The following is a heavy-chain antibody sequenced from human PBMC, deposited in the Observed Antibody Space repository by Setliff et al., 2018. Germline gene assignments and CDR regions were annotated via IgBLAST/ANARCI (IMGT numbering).Heavy chain of an antibody. CDR1: GFIVSGNY. D-gene: IGHD3-9*01. Sequence: GGSLRLSCAASGFIVSGNYMSWVRQAPDKGLEWVSVISGSGSTIYYADSVKGRFTISRDNAKNSLYLQMNSLRAEDTAVYYCACPDILTGLYDYWGQGTLVTVSS. J-gene: IGHJ4*02. V-gene: IGHV3-11*04. CDR3: ACPDILTGLYDY. CDR2: ISGSGSTI.